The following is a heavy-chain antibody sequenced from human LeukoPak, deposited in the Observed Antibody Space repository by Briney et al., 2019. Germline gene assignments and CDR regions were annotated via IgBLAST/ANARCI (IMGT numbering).Heavy chain of an antibody. CDR1: GYTFTSYX. CDR3: ARVTRILGPXXTNFDC. Sequence: VSCXASGYTFTSYXXTWVRQXPGQXLEXMXXXSAYNGNTKYAQNFQGRVTMTTDTSTTTAYMELRSLRSDDTAVYYCARVTRILGPXXTNFDCWGQGTLVXXSS. J-gene: IGHJ4*02. V-gene: IGHV1-18*01. D-gene: IGHD1-26*01. CDR2: XSAYNGNT.